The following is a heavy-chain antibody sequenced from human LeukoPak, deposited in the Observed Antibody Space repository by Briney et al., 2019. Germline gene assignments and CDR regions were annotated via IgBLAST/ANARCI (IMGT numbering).Heavy chain of an antibody. CDR1: GGTFSSYA. Sequence: SVKVSCKASGGTFSSYAIIWVRQAPGQGLEWMGRIIPIFGIANYAQKFQGRVTITADKSTSTAYMELSSLRSEDTAVYYCARDSYCSSTSCTDYWGQGTLVTVSS. D-gene: IGHD2-2*01. CDR2: IIPIFGIA. CDR3: ARDSYCSSTSCTDY. V-gene: IGHV1-69*04. J-gene: IGHJ4*02.